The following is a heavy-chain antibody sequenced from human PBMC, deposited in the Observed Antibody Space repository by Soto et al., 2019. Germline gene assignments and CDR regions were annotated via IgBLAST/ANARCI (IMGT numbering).Heavy chain of an antibody. CDR1: GFTFRNYA. J-gene: IGHJ4*02. CDR3: AKFRDEYDSRGHMAFDY. Sequence: PGGSLRLSCGASGFTFRNYAMTWVRQAPGKGLEWVSAISPSGTTTYYPDSLKGRFTISRDNSNNTLFLQMHSLGAEDTAVYYCAKFRDEYDSRGHMAFDYWGQGTLVTVSS. CDR2: ISPSGTTT. D-gene: IGHD3-22*01. V-gene: IGHV3-23*01.